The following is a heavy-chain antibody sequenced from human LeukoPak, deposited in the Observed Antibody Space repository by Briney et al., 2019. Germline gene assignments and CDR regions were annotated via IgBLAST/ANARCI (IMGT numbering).Heavy chain of an antibody. CDR2: TNSDGRST. CDR1: GLTFSTYW. V-gene: IGHV3-74*01. D-gene: IGHD6-19*01. CDR3: AREGTSGWYYFDY. Sequence: AGSLRLSCAASGLTFSTYWMHWVRQAPGKGLVWVSRTNSDGRSTTYADFVKGRFTISRDNAKNTLYLQMNSLRAEDTAVYYCAREGTSGWYYFDYWGQGTLVTVSS. J-gene: IGHJ4*02.